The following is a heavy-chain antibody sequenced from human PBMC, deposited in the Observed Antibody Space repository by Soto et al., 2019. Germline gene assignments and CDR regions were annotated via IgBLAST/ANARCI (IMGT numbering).Heavy chain of an antibody. J-gene: IGHJ4*02. V-gene: IGHV4-38-2*01. Sequence: PSETLPLTCAVSGHSISSGFYYWGWIRQPPGKGLEWIGSMYHSGSTYYNPSLKSRVTMSVDTSKNQLSLRLTSLTAADTAVYYCARYGYSYSMRFFDKWGQGTRVTVSS. CDR1: GHSISSGFYY. CDR3: ARYGYSYSMRFFDK. CDR2: MYHSGST. D-gene: IGHD5-18*01.